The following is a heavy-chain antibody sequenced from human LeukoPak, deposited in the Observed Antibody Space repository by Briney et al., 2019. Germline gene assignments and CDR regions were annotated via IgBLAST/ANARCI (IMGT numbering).Heavy chain of an antibody. CDR3: ARPYYDSSGGVRKSDI. V-gene: IGHV4-39*07. Sequence: SETLSLTCTVSGGSINSSSYYWGWIRQPPGKGLEWIGSIYYSGSTYYNPSLKSRVTISVDTSKNQFSLKLSSVTAADTAVYYCARPYYDSSGGVRKSDIWGQGTMVTVSS. J-gene: IGHJ3*02. CDR2: IYYSGST. D-gene: IGHD3-22*01. CDR1: GGSINSSSYY.